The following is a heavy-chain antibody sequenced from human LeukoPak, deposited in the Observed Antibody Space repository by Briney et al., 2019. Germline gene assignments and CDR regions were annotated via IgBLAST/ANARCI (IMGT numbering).Heavy chain of an antibody. CDR2: ISNSGGST. D-gene: IGHD3-16*02. J-gene: IGHJ4*02. Sequence: GGSLRLSCAASGFTFNNYAMSWARQAPGKGLEWVSAISNSGGSTYYADSVKGRFTISRDNSKNTLYLQMNSLRAEDTAVYYCARERDDYVWGIYRYGDYWGQGTLVTVSS. CDR1: GFTFNNYA. CDR3: ARERDDYVWGIYRYGDY. V-gene: IGHV3-23*01.